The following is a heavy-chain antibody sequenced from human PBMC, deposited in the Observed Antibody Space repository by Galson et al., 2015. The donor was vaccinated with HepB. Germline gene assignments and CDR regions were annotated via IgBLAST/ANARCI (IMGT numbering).Heavy chain of an antibody. V-gene: IGHV3-73*01. J-gene: IGHJ4*02. CDR2: IRSKAMNYAA. CDR3: VRSGDFSGYSSR. Sequence: SLRLSCAASGFTFSGSAIHWVRRASGKGPEWIGHIRSKAMNYAALYVPSLKGRFIISRDDSKNMAYLHMGSLKTDDTAVYYCVRSGDFSGYSSRWGQGTLVTVSS. D-gene: IGHD6-19*01. CDR1: GFTFSGSA.